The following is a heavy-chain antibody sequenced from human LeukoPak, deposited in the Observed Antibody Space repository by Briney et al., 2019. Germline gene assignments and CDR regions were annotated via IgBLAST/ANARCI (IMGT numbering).Heavy chain of an antibody. D-gene: IGHD3-10*01. CDR2: INPNSGDT. Sequence: ASVKVSCKASGYTFTGYYMHWVRQAPGQGLEWMGRINPNSGDTNYAQKFQGRVTLTSDTSISTAYMELSRLTSDDTAVYYCARASITSFTLVRLMDVWGKGTTVTISS. J-gene: IGHJ6*04. CDR3: ARASITSFTLVRLMDV. CDR1: GYTFTGYY. V-gene: IGHV1-2*06.